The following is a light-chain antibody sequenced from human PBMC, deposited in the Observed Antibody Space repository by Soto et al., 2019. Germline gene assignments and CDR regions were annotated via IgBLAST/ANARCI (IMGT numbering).Light chain of an antibody. J-gene: IGKJ1*01. V-gene: IGKV1-17*03. CDR3: LQHNSYART. CDR2: SAS. Sequence: DIQMTQSPSAMSASVGDRVTITCRASQDIHNHLAWFQQQPGKVPERLIYSASSLQSGVPSRFSGSGSGTEFTLTISSLQPEDFATYYCLQHNSYARTFGQGTKVEI. CDR1: QDIHNH.